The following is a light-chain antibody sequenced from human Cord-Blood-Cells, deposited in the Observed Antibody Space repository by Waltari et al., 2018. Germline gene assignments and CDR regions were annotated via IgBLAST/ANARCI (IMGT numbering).Light chain of an antibody. J-gene: IGLJ3*02. Sequence: QSALTQPASVSGSPGQSITTSCPGTSSDVGGYNYVSWYQQHPGKAPKLMIYDVSNLPSGVSNRFSGSKSGNTASLTISGLQAEDEADYYCSSYTSSSTLVFGGGTKLTVL. V-gene: IGLV2-14*01. CDR1: SSDVGGYNY. CDR2: DVS. CDR3: SSYTSSSTLV.